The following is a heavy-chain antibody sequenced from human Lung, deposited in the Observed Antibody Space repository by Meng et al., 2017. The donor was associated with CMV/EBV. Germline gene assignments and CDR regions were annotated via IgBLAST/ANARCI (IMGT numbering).Heavy chain of an antibody. D-gene: IGHD3-3*01. CDR1: GFSVSTSSSN. CDR3: ARGFYDFWRGFGAVDY. Sequence: SGTXSLTCTVSGFSVSTSSSNWSWIRQPPGKGLEWIVFIYNSGSTNDNPSLKRRVTISVDTSKNQFSLKLTSVTVADTAMYYCARGFYDFWRGFGAVDYWGQGXLVTVSS. J-gene: IGHJ4*02. CDR2: IYNSGST. V-gene: IGHV4-61*01.